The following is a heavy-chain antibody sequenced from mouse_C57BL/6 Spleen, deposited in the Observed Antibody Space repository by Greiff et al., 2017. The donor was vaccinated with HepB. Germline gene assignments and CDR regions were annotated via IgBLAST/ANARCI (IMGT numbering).Heavy chain of an antibody. D-gene: IGHD2-4*01. CDR3: ARDYDYDEGFAY. CDR1: GFSLTSYA. CDR2: IWTGGGT. J-gene: IGHJ3*01. V-gene: IGHV2-9-1*01. Sequence: VQRVESGPGLVAPSQCLSITCTVSGFSLTSYAISWVRQPPGKGLEWLGVIWTGGGTNYNSALKSRLSISKDNSKSQVFLKMNSLQTDDTARYYCARDYDYDEGFAYWGQGTLVTVSA.